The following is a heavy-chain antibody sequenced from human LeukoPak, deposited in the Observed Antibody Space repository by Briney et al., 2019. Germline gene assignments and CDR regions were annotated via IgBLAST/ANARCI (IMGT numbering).Heavy chain of an antibody. V-gene: IGHV1-2*02. Sequence: ASVKVSCKASGYTFTGYYMHWVRQAPGQGLEWMGWINPNSGGTNYAQKFQGRVTMTRDTSISTAYLELSRLRCDDTAVYYCARDRTAAISVWFDPWGQGTLVTVSS. CDR3: ARDRTAAISVWFDP. CDR1: GYTFTGYY. CDR2: INPNSGGT. J-gene: IGHJ5*02. D-gene: IGHD2-2*02.